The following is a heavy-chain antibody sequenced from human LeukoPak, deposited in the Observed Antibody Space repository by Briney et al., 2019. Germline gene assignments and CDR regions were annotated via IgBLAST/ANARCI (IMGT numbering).Heavy chain of an antibody. J-gene: IGHJ4*02. CDR1: GFTFSSYA. CDR2: MCTSGAST. D-gene: IGHD6-13*01. V-gene: IGHV3-23*01. CDR3: AKLKVLTAAAPRGYFAC. Sequence: GGSLRLSCAASGFTFSSYAMSWVRQAPRKGLEWVSAMCTSGASTYSADSVKGRFTISRDNSKNMLYLQMNSLTAEDTAVYYCAKLKVLTAAAPRGYFACWGQGTLVTVSS.